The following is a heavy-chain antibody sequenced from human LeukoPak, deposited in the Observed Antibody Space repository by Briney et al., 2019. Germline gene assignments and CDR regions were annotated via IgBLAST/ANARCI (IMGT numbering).Heavy chain of an antibody. CDR3: AGYSSGWYQYFDY. Sequence: SETLSLTCTVSGGSISSYYWSWSRQPPGKGLQWIGYICYSGSTNFNPSLKSRVTISVDTSKNHFSLRLTSVTAADTAVYYCAGYSSGWYQYFDYWGQGSLVTVSS. CDR1: GGSISSYY. CDR2: ICYSGST. J-gene: IGHJ4*02. V-gene: IGHV4-59*01. D-gene: IGHD6-19*01.